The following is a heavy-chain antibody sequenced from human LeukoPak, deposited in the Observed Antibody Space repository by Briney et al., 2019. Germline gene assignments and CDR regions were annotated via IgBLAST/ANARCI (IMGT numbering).Heavy chain of an antibody. Sequence: TGGSLRLSCAASGFTFSSYGMHWVRQAPGKGLEWVSVITSSGDNTYYADSVKGRFTISRDNSKNTLYLQMNSLRAEDTAVYYCAKEVIRYWYFDPWGRGTLVTVSS. CDR2: ITSSGDNT. D-gene: IGHD2-21*01. V-gene: IGHV3-23*01. J-gene: IGHJ2*01. CDR3: AKEVIRYWYFDP. CDR1: GFTFSSYG.